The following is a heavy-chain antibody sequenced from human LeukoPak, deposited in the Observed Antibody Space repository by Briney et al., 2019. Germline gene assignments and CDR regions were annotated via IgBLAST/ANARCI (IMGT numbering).Heavy chain of an antibody. Sequence: SETLSLTCTVSGGSISSGSYYWSWIRQPAGKGLEWIGYIYYSGSTNYNPSLKSRVTISVETSKNQFSLKLSSVTAADTAVYYCARVTGYMIEDYFDYWGQGTLVTVSS. D-gene: IGHD3-22*01. V-gene: IGHV4-61*10. CDR1: GGSISSGSYY. J-gene: IGHJ4*02. CDR3: ARVTGYMIEDYFDY. CDR2: IYYSGST.